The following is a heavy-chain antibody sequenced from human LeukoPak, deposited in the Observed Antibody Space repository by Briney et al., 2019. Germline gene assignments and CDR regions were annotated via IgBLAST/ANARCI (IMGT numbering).Heavy chain of an antibody. CDR3: ARFRVVVPAALVGYYYYGMDV. J-gene: IGHJ6*02. Sequence: SEALSLTCAVYGGSFSGYYWSWIRQPPGKGLEWIGEINHSGSTNYNPSLKSRVTISVDMSKNQFSLKLSSVTAADTAVYYCARFRVVVPAALVGYYYYGMDVWGQGTTVTVSS. D-gene: IGHD2-2*01. V-gene: IGHV4-34*01. CDR1: GGSFSGYY. CDR2: INHSGST.